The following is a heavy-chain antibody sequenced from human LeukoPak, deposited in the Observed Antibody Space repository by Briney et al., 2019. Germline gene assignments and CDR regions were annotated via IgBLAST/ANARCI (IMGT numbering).Heavy chain of an antibody. J-gene: IGHJ5*02. V-gene: IGHV3-21*01. CDR3: ARERNSDPVWFDP. Sequence: GGSLRLSCAASGFTFSSYSTNWGRQAPGKGLGWVSSISSSSRYIYYADSVKGRCPISRDTAKTSLYLQRNRLRAEDTAVYYCARERNSDPVWFDPWGQGTLVTVSS. D-gene: IGHD1-14*01. CDR2: ISSSSRYI. CDR1: GFTFSSYS.